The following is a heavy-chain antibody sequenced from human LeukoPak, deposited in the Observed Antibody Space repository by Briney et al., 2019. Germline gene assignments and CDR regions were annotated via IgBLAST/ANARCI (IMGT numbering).Heavy chain of an antibody. D-gene: IGHD3-10*01. Sequence: GGSLRLSCAASGFTFSSYGMHWVRQAPGKGLEWVAVISHDGNNKYYEDSVKGRFSISRDNSKNTLYLQMNSLRAEDTAIYYCAKAEGVSGSLYHGDYWGQGTLVTVSS. CDR1: GFTFSSYG. V-gene: IGHV3-30*18. CDR3: AKAEGVSGSLYHGDY. J-gene: IGHJ4*02. CDR2: ISHDGNNK.